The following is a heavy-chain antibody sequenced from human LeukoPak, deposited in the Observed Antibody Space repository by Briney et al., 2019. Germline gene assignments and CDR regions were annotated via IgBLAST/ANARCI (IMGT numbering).Heavy chain of an antibody. V-gene: IGHV4-34*01. D-gene: IGHD3-10*01. CDR3: ARGRLLRRSYYYGSGPPNFDY. CDR1: GGSFSGYY. Sequence: SETLSLTCAVYGGSFSGYYWSWIRQPPGKGLEWSGEINHSGSTNYNPSLKSRVTISVDTSKNQFSLKLSSVTAADTAVYYCARGRLLRRSYYYGSGPPNFDYWGQGTLVTVSS. CDR2: INHSGST. J-gene: IGHJ4*02.